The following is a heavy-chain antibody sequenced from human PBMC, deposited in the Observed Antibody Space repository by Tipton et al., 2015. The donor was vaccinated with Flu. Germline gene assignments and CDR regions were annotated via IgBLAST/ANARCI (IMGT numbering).Heavy chain of an antibody. J-gene: IGHJ3*02. CDR2: IYYNGST. CDR3: ARDQTYYDGSSDAFDI. D-gene: IGHD3-3*01. Sequence: TLSLTCSVSGDSMRSYYWSWIRQPPGKGLEWIGTIYYNGSTDYNPSLSSRLTISVDMSKNQFSLKLTSVTAADTAVYYCARDQTYYDGSSDAFDIWGQGTMVTVSS. CDR1: GDSMRSYY. V-gene: IGHV4-59*01.